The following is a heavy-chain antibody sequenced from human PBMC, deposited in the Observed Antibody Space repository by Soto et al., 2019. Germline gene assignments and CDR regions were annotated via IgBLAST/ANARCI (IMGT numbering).Heavy chain of an antibody. CDR3: ARYPDGRTDFDY. CDR1: GITFSSYW. D-gene: IGHD1-1*01. CDR2: IKQDGSEK. V-gene: IGHV3-7*02. Sequence: PGGSLRLSCAASGITFSSYWMSWVRQAPGKGLEWVANIKQDGSEKYYVDSVKGRFTISRDNAKNSLYLQMSSLRDEDTAVYFCARYPDGRTDFDYWGQGTPVTVSS. J-gene: IGHJ4*02.